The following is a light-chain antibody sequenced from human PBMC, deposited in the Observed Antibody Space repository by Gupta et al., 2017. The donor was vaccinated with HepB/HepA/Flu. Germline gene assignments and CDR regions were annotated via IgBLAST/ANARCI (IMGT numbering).Light chain of an antibody. V-gene: IGLV2-14*03. CDR1: SSDISAYNF. Sequence: QSALTQPASVSGSPGQSITISCTGASSDISAYNFVSWYQQHPGKPPRLIIYDIYNRPSGVSNRFSGSKSGNTASLTISGLQAEDEADYYCGSLTSTIARVFGTGTKVTVL. CDR3: GSLTSTIARV. J-gene: IGLJ1*01. CDR2: DIY.